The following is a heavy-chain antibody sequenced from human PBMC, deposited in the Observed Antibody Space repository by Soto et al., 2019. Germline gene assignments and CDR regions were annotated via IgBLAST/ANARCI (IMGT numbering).Heavy chain of an antibody. CDR1: GYRFTSYW. D-gene: IGHD5-12*01. CDR3: ARLLYGDGYPDSVLDY. V-gene: IGHV5-51*01. CDR2: IYHGDSDT. Sequence: PGESLKISCKGSGYRFTSYWIGWVRQMPGKGLEWMAIIYHGDSDTRYSPSFQGQVTISADKSISTAYLQWSSLKASDTARYYCARLLYGDGYPDSVLDYWGQGTLVSVSS. J-gene: IGHJ4*02.